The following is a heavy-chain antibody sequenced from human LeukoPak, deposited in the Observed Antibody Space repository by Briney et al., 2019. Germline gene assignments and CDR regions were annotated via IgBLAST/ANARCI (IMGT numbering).Heavy chain of an antibody. CDR1: GFTFSSYG. CDR3: AKDQQWLGFDY. Sequence: PGGSLRLSCAASGFTFSSYGMHWVRQAPGKGLEWVAVISYDGSNKYYADSVKGRFTISRDNSKNTLYLQMNSLRAEDTAVYYCAKDQQWLGFDYWGQGTLVTVSS. CDR2: ISYDGSNK. V-gene: IGHV3-30*18. D-gene: IGHD6-19*01. J-gene: IGHJ4*02.